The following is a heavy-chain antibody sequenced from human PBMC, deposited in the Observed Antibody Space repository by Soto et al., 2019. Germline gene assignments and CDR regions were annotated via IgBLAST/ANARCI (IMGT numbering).Heavy chain of an antibody. CDR1: GFTFSSYS. J-gene: IGHJ3*02. D-gene: IGHD1-26*01. CDR2: ISSSSSYI. V-gene: IGHV3-21*01. CDR3: ARGIVGATTRAFDI. Sequence: PXGSLRLSCAASGFTFSSYSMNWVRQAPGKGLEWVSSISSSSSYIYYADSVKGRFTISRDNAKNSLYLQMNSLRAEDTAVYYCARGIVGATTRAFDIWGQGTMVTVSS.